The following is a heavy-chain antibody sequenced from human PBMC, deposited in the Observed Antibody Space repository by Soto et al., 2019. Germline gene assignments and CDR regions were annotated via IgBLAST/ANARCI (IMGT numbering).Heavy chain of an antibody. Sequence: QVQLQQWGAGLLKPSETLSLTCAVYGGFVSSGSYYWSWIRQPPGKGLEWIGEMSHSGGTHFNPSLKSQVTISVDTSKNQFSLKMSSVTAADTDLYYCARVERGTATTVVDAFDIWGPGTMVTVSS. CDR3: ARVERGTATTVVDAFDI. CDR2: MSHSGGT. D-gene: IGHD1-1*01. J-gene: IGHJ3*02. CDR1: GGFVSSGSYY. V-gene: IGHV4-34*01.